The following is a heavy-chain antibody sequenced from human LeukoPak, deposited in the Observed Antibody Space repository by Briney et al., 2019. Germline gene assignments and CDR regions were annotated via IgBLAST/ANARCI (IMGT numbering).Heavy chain of an antibody. Sequence: PGGSLRLSCAASGFTFSSYWMSWVRQAPGKGLEWVANIKQDGSEKYYVDSVKGRFTISRDNAKNSLYPQMNSLRAEDTAVYYCARDLRPYGSGSYSAFDIWGQGTMVTVSS. CDR2: IKQDGSEK. CDR3: ARDLRPYGSGSYSAFDI. D-gene: IGHD3-10*01. CDR1: GFTFSSYW. J-gene: IGHJ3*02. V-gene: IGHV3-7*01.